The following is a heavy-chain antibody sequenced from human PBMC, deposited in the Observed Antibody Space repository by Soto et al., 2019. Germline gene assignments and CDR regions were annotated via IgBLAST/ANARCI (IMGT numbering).Heavy chain of an antibody. CDR2: VSASGSIT. CDR3: AKGDCNGGRCYRGFDH. CDR1: GFTFSNYD. Sequence: GGSLRLSCAASGFTFSNYDMNWVRQAPGKGLEWVSGVSASGSITSYSDSAKGRFTISRDNAKNTMFLQMNSLRAEDTAVYFCAKGDCNGGRCYRGFDHWGQGT. D-gene: IGHD2-15*01. V-gene: IGHV3-23*01. J-gene: IGHJ4*02.